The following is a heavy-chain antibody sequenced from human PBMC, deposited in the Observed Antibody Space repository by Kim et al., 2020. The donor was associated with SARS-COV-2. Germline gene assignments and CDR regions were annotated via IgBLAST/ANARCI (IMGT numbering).Heavy chain of an antibody. CDR1: GFTFSSFG. J-gene: IGHJ6*02. V-gene: IGHV3-33*01. Sequence: GGSLRLSCAASGFTFSSFGMHWVRQAPGKGLEWVAGIYYDGSNKNYADSVKGRFTISRDNSENTLYLQMNSLRAEDTALYYCARDGSRTSTGMGVWVQGTTVTV. CDR2: IYYDGSNK. CDR3: ARDGSRTSTGMGV.